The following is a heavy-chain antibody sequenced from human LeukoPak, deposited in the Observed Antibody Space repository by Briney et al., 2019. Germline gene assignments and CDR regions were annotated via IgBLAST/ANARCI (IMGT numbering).Heavy chain of an antibody. CDR3: AKDERVILTNMDV. V-gene: IGHV3-30*02. Sequence: GGSLRLSCAASGFMFRGYGMHWVRQAPGKGLEWVAFIRYDGNDKQYADSVKGRSTISRDNSKNTLYLQMNSLRTEDTAVYYCAKDERVILTNMDVWGKGTTVTISS. CDR1: GFMFRGYG. J-gene: IGHJ6*03. D-gene: IGHD2-21*01. CDR2: IRYDGNDK.